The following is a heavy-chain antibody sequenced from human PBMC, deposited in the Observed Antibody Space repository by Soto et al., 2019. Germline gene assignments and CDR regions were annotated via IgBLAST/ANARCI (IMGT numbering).Heavy chain of an antibody. CDR2: IYHSGST. J-gene: IGHJ6*02. Sequence: QVQLQESGPGLVKPSGTLSLTCAVSGGSISSSNCWSWVRQPPGKGLEWFGEIYHSGSTNFNPSLKSRVTISVDKSKNHCSLQLNSVTAADTAVYYCSRVSGSYSYGMDVWGQGTTVTVSS. CDR3: SRVSGSYSYGMDV. CDR1: GGSISSSNC. V-gene: IGHV4-4*02.